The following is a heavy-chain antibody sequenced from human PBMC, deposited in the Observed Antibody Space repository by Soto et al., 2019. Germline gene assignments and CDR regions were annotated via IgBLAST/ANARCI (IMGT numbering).Heavy chain of an antibody. Sequence: GASVKVSCKASGYTFTSYGISWVRQAPGQGLEWMGWISAYNGNTNYAQKLQGRVTMTTDTSTSTAYMELRSLRSGDTAVYYCARNKDDIVVVTPFDPWGQGTLVTVSS. CDR3: ARNKDDIVVVTPFDP. D-gene: IGHD2-21*02. CDR1: GYTFTSYG. J-gene: IGHJ5*02. CDR2: ISAYNGNT. V-gene: IGHV1-18*04.